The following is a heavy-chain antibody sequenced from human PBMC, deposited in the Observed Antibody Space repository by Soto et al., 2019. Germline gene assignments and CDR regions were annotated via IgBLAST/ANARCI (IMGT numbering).Heavy chain of an antibody. CDR3: AKPGDSSGWYYYFDY. V-gene: IGHV3-23*01. Sequence: EVQLLESGGGLVQPGGSLRLSCAASGFTFRSYAMTWVRQGPGMGLEWVSSISGSGGGIYYADSVKGRFTISRDTSKNTLYLQMNSLRAEDTAVYYCAKPGDSSGWYYYFDYWGQGSLVSVSS. CDR2: ISGSGGGI. J-gene: IGHJ4*02. D-gene: IGHD6-19*01. CDR1: GFTFRSYA.